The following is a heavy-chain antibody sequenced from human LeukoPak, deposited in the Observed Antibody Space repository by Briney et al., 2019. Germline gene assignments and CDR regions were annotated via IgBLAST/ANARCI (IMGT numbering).Heavy chain of an antibody. V-gene: IGHV3-48*03. Sequence: GGSLRLSCAASGFTFSSYEMNWVRQAPGKGLEWVSYISSSGSTIYYADSVKGRFTIYRDNAKNSLYLQMNSLRAEDTAVYYCASSRIMDTAMGGAFDIWGQGTMVTVSS. CDR3: ASSRIMDTAMGGAFDI. J-gene: IGHJ3*02. CDR1: GFTFSSYE. D-gene: IGHD5-18*01. CDR2: ISSSGSTI.